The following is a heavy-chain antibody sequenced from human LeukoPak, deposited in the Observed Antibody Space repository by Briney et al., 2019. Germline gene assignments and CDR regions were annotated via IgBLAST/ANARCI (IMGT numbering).Heavy chain of an antibody. D-gene: IGHD1-26*01. V-gene: IGHV6-1*01. J-gene: IGHJ4*02. CDR3: ARDPATKVGNFDY. Sequence: SQTLSLTCAISGDSVSTNSAAWNWIRQSPLRGLEWLGKTYYRSKWYNDYAASVRSRITVNPDTSKNQFSLQLNSVTPEDTAVYYCARDPATKVGNFDYWGQGTLVTVSS. CDR2: TYYRSKWYN. CDR1: GDSVSTNSAA.